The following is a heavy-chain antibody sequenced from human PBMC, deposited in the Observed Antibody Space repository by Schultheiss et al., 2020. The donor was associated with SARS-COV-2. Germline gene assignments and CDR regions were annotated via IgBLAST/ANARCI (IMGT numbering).Heavy chain of an antibody. J-gene: IGHJ4*02. CDR2: ISSNGGST. CDR1: GFTFISYA. CDR3: AKPPPSSGFHPYYFDY. V-gene: IGHV3-64*01. Sequence: GGSLRLSCAASGFTFISYAMHWVRQAPGKGLEYVSAISSNGGSTYYANSVKGRFTISRDNSKNTLYLQMNSLRAEDTAVYYCAKPPPSSGFHPYYFDYWGQGTLVTVAS. D-gene: IGHD6-19*01.